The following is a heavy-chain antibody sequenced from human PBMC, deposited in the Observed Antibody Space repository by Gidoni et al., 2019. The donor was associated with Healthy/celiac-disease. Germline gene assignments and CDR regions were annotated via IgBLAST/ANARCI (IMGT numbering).Heavy chain of an antibody. CDR1: GGSVSSGSYY. D-gene: IGHD4-17*01. Sequence: QVQLQESGPGLVKPSETLSLTCTVSGGSVSSGSYYWSWIRQPPGKGLEWIGYIYYSGSTNYNPSLKSRVTISVDTSKNQFSLKLSSVTAADTAVYYCARQRYGDQDYWGQGTLVTVSS. CDR2: IYYSGST. CDR3: ARQRYGDQDY. V-gene: IGHV4-61*01. J-gene: IGHJ4*02.